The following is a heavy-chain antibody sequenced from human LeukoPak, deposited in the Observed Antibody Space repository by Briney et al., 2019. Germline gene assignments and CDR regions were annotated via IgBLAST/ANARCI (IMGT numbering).Heavy chain of an antibody. CDR1: GGSISSYY. CDR2: IYTSGST. CDR3: ARLTGYCSSTSCDYYMDV. Sequence: SETLSLTCTVPGGSISSYYWSWIRQPPGKGQERIGYIYTSGSTNYNPSLKSRVTISVDTSKNQFSLKLSSVTAADTAVYYCARLTGYCSSTSCDYYMDVWGKGTTVTVSS. V-gene: IGHV4-4*09. J-gene: IGHJ6*03. D-gene: IGHD2-2*01.